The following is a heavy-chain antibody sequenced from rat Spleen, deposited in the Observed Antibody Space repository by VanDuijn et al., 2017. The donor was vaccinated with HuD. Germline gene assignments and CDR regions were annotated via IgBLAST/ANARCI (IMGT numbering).Heavy chain of an antibody. D-gene: IGHD1-12*02. CDR2: TQSGGST. V-gene: IGHV2-19*01. J-gene: IGHJ3*01. CDR1: GFSLTDYS. Sequence: QVQLKESGPGLVQPSQTLSLTCTVSGFSLTDYSVYWVRQPPGKGLEWMGRTQSGGSTDYNSALKSRLSISRDTSKSQVFLKMNSLQPEDTAIYFCTRDHSYWGTYYPGGFAYWGQGTLVTVSS. CDR3: TRDHSYWGTYYPGGFAY.